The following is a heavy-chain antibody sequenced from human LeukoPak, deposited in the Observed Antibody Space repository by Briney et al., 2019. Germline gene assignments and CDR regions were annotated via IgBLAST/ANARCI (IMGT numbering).Heavy chain of an antibody. CDR3: ARELVWLGELSSVFDY. V-gene: IGHV3-30*04. CDR1: GFTFSSYP. D-gene: IGHD3-10*01. CDR2: ISYDGSNK. J-gene: IGHJ4*02. Sequence: GGSLTLSCAASGFTFSSYPIHWVRQAPGQGLECVGVISYDGSNKYCADSVKGRFTISRDNSKHTLYLHISSLRAPEPAGPYCARELVWLGELSSVFDYWGQGNLVTVSS.